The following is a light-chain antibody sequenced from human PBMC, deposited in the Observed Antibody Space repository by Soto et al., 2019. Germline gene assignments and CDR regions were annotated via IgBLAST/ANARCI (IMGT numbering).Light chain of an antibody. J-gene: IGKJ1*01. CDR2: GAS. CDR3: QQYGSSPWT. CDR1: QSVSSSY. V-gene: IGKV3-20*01. Sequence: EIVLTQSPGTLSLSPGERATLSCRASQSVSSSYLAWYQQKPGQAPRLLIYGASSRATGIPDRFSGSGSGKDFTLTISRLEPEDFALDYCQQYGSSPWTFGQGTKVEIK.